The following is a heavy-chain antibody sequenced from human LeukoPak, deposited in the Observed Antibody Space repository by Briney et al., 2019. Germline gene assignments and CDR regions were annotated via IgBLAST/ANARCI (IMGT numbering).Heavy chain of an antibody. CDR1: GGSISSYY. Sequence: SETLSLTCTVSGGSISSYYWSWIRQPPGKGLEWIGYIYYSGSTNYNPSLKSRVTISVDTSKNQFSLKLSSVTAADTAVYYCARGERITIFGVVIIPVSGAFDIWGQGTMVTVSS. J-gene: IGHJ3*02. V-gene: IGHV4-59*12. D-gene: IGHD3-3*01. CDR2: IYYSGST. CDR3: ARGERITIFGVVIIPVSGAFDI.